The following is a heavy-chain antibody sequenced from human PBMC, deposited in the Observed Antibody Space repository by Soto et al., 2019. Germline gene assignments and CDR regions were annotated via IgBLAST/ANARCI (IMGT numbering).Heavy chain of an antibody. CDR1: GGSMNSYF. CDR2: IHYSGRT. V-gene: IGHV4-59*06. D-gene: IGHD3-22*01. Sequence: SETLSLTCSVAGGSMNSYFWTWIRQHPGKGLEWIAYIHYSGRTYYNPSLKSRVTISVDTSNNQFSLKLSSVTAADTAVYYCARYYFDSSGYSNWFDPWGQGTLVTVSS. CDR3: ARYYFDSSGYSNWFDP. J-gene: IGHJ5*02.